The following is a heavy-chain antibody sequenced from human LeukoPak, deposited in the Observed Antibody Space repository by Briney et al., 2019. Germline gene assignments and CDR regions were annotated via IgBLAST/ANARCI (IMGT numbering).Heavy chain of an antibody. CDR1: GFTFSSYS. Sequence: GGSLRLSCAASGFTFSSYSMNWVRQAPGKGLEWVSSISSSSSYIYYADSVKGRFTISRDNAKNSLYLQMNSLRAEDTAVYYCARSIGPSYGDWFDPWGQGTLVTVSS. CDR3: ARSIGPSYGDWFDP. V-gene: IGHV3-21*01. J-gene: IGHJ5*02. CDR2: ISSSSSYI. D-gene: IGHD2/OR15-2a*01.